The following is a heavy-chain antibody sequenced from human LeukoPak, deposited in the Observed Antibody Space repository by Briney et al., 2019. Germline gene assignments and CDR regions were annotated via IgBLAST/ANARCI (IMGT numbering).Heavy chain of an antibody. D-gene: IGHD2-15*01. J-gene: IGHJ5*02. CDR1: GYSFTSYW. V-gene: IGHV5-51*07. CDR2: IYPGDSDT. Sequence: GESLKISCKGSGYSFTSYWIGWVHQMPGKGLEWMGIIYPGDSDTRYSPSFQGQVTISADKSISTAYLQWSSLKASDTAIYYCARHTNYCSGGTCSTGWFDPWGQGTLVTVSS. CDR3: ARHTNYCSGGTCSTGWFDP.